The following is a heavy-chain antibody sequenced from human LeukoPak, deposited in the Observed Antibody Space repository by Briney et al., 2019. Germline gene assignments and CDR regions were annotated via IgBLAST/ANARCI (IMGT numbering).Heavy chain of an antibody. Sequence: GGSLGLSCAASGFTFSSHAMGWVRQAPGKGLDWVSAISDSGGNTYSADSVKGRFTISRDNFKNTVYLQMNNLGAGDTALYYCARRSGGNSGPFDYWGQGTLVAVSS. D-gene: IGHD4-23*01. CDR3: ARRSGGNSGPFDY. CDR1: GFTFSSHA. CDR2: ISDSGGNT. J-gene: IGHJ4*02. V-gene: IGHV3-23*01.